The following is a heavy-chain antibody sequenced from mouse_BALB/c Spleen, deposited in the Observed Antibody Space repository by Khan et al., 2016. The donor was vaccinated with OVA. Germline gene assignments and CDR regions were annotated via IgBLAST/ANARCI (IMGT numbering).Heavy chain of an antibody. J-gene: IGHJ3*01. D-gene: IGHD2-3*01. CDR1: GFNIKDYY. Sequence: VQLKESGAELVRPGALVKLSCKAPGFNIKDYYIHWVKQRPEQGLEWIGWIDPENGNTIYDPKFQGKANITADTSSNTAYLHFSSLTSEDTAVYYCARAGYSPWFAYWGLGTLVTVSA. V-gene: IGHV14-1*02. CDR2: IDPENGNT. CDR3: ARAGYSPWFAY.